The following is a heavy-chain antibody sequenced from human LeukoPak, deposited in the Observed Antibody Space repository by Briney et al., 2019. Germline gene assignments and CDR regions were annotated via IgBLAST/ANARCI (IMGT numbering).Heavy chain of an antibody. V-gene: IGHV4-38-2*02. CDR3: VRSEIDDYSKY. CDR1: GYRLSSGYH. J-gene: IGHJ4*02. CDR2: IDYSGSI. Sequence: SETLSLTCTVSGYRLSSGYHWGWIRQTPGKGLEWLGSIDYSGSIYDNPSLRSRVTISLDTSKNQVYLKVNSVTAADTAAYYCVRSEIDDYSKYWGQGTLVTVSS. D-gene: IGHD4-11*01.